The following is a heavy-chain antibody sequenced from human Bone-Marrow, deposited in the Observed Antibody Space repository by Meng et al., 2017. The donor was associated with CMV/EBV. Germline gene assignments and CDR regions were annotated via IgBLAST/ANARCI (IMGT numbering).Heavy chain of an antibody. CDR3: ARGTVGSSWYVSY. Sequence: GGSLRLSCAASGFTVSSNYMSWVRQAPGKGLEWVSYISSSGSTIYYADSVKGRFTISRDNAKNSLYLQMNSLRAEDTAVYYCARGTVGSSWYVSYWGQGTLVTVSS. CDR2: ISSSGSTI. D-gene: IGHD6-13*01. J-gene: IGHJ4*02. CDR1: GFTVSSNY. V-gene: IGHV3-11*04.